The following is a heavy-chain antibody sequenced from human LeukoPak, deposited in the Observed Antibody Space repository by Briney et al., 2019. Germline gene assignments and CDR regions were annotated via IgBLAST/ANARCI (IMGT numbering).Heavy chain of an antibody. J-gene: IGHJ5*02. CDR3: ARSSTSAIDWFDP. Sequence: GESLKISCKGSGYSFTSYWIGWVRQMHGKGLEWMGIIYPGDSDTRYSPSFQGQVTISADKSISTAYLQWSSLKASDTAMYYCARSSTSAIDWFDPWGQGTLVTVSS. D-gene: IGHD2-2*01. CDR2: IYPGDSDT. CDR1: GYSFTSYW. V-gene: IGHV5-51*01.